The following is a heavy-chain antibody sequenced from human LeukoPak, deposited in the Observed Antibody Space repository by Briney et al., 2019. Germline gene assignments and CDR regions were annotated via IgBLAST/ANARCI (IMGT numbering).Heavy chain of an antibody. D-gene: IGHD3-22*01. Sequence: KPSETLSLTCTVSGGSISSYHWSWIRQPAGKGLEWIGRIYTSGSTNYNPSLKSRVTMSVDTSKNQFSLKLSSVTAADTAVYYCARVVRYYYDSSGPLEDAFDIWGQGTMVTVSS. CDR1: GGSISSYH. J-gene: IGHJ3*02. CDR2: IYTSGST. V-gene: IGHV4-4*07. CDR3: ARVVRYYYDSSGPLEDAFDI.